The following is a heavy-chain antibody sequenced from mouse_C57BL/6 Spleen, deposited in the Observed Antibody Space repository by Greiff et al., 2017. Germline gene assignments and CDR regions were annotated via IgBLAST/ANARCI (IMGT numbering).Heavy chain of an antibody. D-gene: IGHD2-4*01. CDR1: GFTFSSYA. CDR2: ISSGGDSI. V-gene: IGHV5-9-1*02. J-gene: IGHJ3*01. Sequence: EVKLVESGEGLVKPGGSLKLSCAASGFTFSSYAMSWVRQTPEKRLEWVAYISSGGDSIYYADTVKGRFTISRDNARNTLYLQMSSLKSEDTAMYYCTRVFYNYDDGWSWFAYWGQGTLVTVSA. CDR3: TRVFYNYDDGWSWFAY.